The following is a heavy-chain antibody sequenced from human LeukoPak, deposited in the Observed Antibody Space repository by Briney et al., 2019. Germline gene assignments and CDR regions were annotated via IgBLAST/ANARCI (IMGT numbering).Heavy chain of an antibody. CDR1: GFTFSSYG. Sequence: TGRSLRLSCAASGFTFSSYGMHWVRQAPGKGLEWVAVISYDGSNKYYADSVKGRFTISRDNSKNTLYLQMNSLRAEDTAVYYCAKVGASGYWAHMDVWGKGTTVTVSS. D-gene: IGHD2-8*02. J-gene: IGHJ6*03. CDR2: ISYDGSNK. CDR3: AKVGASGYWAHMDV. V-gene: IGHV3-30*18.